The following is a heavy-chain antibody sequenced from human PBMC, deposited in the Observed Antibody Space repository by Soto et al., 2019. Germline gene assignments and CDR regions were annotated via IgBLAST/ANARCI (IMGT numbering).Heavy chain of an antibody. V-gene: IGHV1-2*02. J-gene: IGHJ4*02. CDR2: ISPKSGGT. D-gene: IGHD2-21*02. CDR1: GYTFTNYY. Sequence: SVKVSCKSSGYTFTNYYMHWVRHAPGQGFEWIGRISPKSGGTNYAQKFQGRVSMTWDTSLKTAYMELSSLISEDTAAYYCARPPGYISDWHYFDLWGQGTLVTVSS. CDR3: ARPPGYISDWHYFDL.